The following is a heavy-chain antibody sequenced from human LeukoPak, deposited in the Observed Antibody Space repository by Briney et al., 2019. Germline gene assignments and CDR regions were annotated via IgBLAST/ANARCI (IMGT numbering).Heavy chain of an antibody. D-gene: IGHD3-22*01. V-gene: IGHV3-21*01. CDR3: ARGLDYYDSSGHFDYFDY. J-gene: IGHJ4*02. Sequence: GGSLRLSCAASGFTFSSYSMNWVRQAPGKGLEWVSSISSSSSYIYYADSVKGRFTISRDNAKNSLYLQMNSLRAEDTAVYYCARGLDYYDSSGHFDYFDYWGQGTLVTVSS. CDR2: ISSSSSYI. CDR1: GFTFSSYS.